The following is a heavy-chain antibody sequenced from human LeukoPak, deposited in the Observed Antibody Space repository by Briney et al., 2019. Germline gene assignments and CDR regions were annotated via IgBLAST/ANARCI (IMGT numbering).Heavy chain of an antibody. Sequence: SETLSLTCTVSGGSISSYYWSWIRQPAGKGLEWIGRIYSSGSTNYNPSLKSRVTMSVDTSKNHFSLKVRSVTAADTAVYYCVRGAGRGYPPMWGQGILVTVSS. V-gene: IGHV4-4*07. D-gene: IGHD6-13*01. CDR1: GGSISSYY. J-gene: IGHJ4*02. CDR3: VRGAGRGYPPM. CDR2: IYSSGST.